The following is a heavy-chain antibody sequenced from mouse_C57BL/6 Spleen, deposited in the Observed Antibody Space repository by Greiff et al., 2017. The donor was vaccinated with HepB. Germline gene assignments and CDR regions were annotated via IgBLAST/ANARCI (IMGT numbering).Heavy chain of an antibody. CDR1: GYTFTSYW. CDR2: IHPNSGST. CDR3: ARSTVVAGESAMDY. D-gene: IGHD1-1*01. V-gene: IGHV1-64*01. J-gene: IGHJ4*01. Sequence: VQLQQPGAELVKPGASVKLSCKASGYTFTSYWMHWVKQRPGQGLEWIGMIHPNSGSTNYNEKFKSKATLTVDKSSSTAYMQLSSLTSEDSAVYYCARSTVVAGESAMDYWGQGTSVTVSS.